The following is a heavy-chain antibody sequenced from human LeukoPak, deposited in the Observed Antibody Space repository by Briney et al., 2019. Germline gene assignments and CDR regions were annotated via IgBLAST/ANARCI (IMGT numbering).Heavy chain of an antibody. CDR2: MNPNSGDT. CDR3: ARSGFGGNVYFDY. Sequence: GASVKVACKASGYTFSNYDINWVRQAAGQGLEWMGWMNPNSGDTDYVQKFRGRVTMTRNTATNTAYMELNSLRSDDTAVYYCARSGFGGNVYFDYWGQRALVTVSS. CDR1: GYTFSNYD. V-gene: IGHV1-8*01. D-gene: IGHD1-26*01. J-gene: IGHJ4*02.